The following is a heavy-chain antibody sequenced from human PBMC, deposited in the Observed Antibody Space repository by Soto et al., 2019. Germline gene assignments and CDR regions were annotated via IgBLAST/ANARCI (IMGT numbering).Heavy chain of an antibody. CDR1: GFTFSSFA. Sequence: GGSLRLSCAASGFTFSSFAMSWVRQAPGKGLEWGSAISSSGSTTYNPASVKGRFTLSSDNSRDRLFLQMNSLRAEDTARYYCAKRSFGYCSSTSCHFFDYWGQGTLVTVSS. D-gene: IGHD2-2*01. J-gene: IGHJ4*02. CDR2: ISSSGSTT. V-gene: IGHV3-23*01. CDR3: AKRSFGYCSSTSCHFFDY.